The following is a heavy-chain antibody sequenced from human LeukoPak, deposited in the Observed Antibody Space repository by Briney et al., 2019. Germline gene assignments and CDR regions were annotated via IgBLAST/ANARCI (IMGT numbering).Heavy chain of an antibody. CDR1: GFIFSSYW. CDR3: ARDDGWLGWFDP. D-gene: IGHD6-19*01. J-gene: IGHJ5*02. Sequence: GGSLRLSCAASGFIFSSYWMHWVRQAPGKGLVWVSRINSDGSSTSYADSVKGRFTISRDNAKNTLYLQMNSLRAEDTAVYYCARDDGWLGWFDPWGQGTLVTVSS. CDR2: INSDGSST. V-gene: IGHV3-74*01.